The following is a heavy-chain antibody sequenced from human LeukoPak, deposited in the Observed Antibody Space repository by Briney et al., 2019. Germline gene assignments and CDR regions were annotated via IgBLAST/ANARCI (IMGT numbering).Heavy chain of an antibody. V-gene: IGHV3-23*01. CDR1: GFTFSSYA. Sequence: PWGSLRLSCAASGFTFSSYAMSWVRQAPGKGLEWVSAISGSGGSTYYADSVKGRFTISRDNSKNTLYLQMNSLRAEDMAVYYCAKQKGIRGYSYGYGFDYWGQGTLVTVSS. CDR3: AKQKGIRGYSYGYGFDY. CDR2: ISGSGGST. D-gene: IGHD5-18*01. J-gene: IGHJ4*02.